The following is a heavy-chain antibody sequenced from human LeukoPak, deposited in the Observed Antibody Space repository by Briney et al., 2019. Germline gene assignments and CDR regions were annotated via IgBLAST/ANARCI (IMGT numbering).Heavy chain of an antibody. CDR3: AWIRSPYDY. J-gene: IGHJ4*02. Sequence: SVKVSCKASGYTFTGYYMHWVRQAPGQGLEWMGGIIPIFGTANYAQKFQGRVTITADKSTSTAYMELSSLRSEDTAVYYCAWIRSPYDYWGQGTLVTVSS. CDR2: IIPIFGTA. V-gene: IGHV1-69*06. CDR1: GYTFTGYY. D-gene: IGHD2-2*03.